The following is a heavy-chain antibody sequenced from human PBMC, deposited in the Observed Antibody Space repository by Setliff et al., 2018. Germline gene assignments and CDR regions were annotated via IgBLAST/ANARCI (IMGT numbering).Heavy chain of an antibody. CDR1: GYRFTNSW. CDR2: IHPGDSDI. V-gene: IGHV5-51*01. CDR3: AVLQVPLAAPAHFEF. J-gene: IGHJ4*02. D-gene: IGHD3-10*01. Sequence: GESLKISCKGSGYRFTNSWMGWVRQMPGKGLEWMGIIHPGDSDIRYGPSFQGQVTISADKSINTAYLQWVGLKASDTAMYYCAVLQVPLAAPAHFEFWGQGTPVTVSS.